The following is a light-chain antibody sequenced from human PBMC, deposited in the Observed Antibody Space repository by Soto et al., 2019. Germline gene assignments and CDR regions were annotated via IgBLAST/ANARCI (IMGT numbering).Light chain of an antibody. CDR1: SSDVGSYNL. CDR2: EGS. J-gene: IGLJ1*01. Sequence: QSVLTQPASVSGSPGQSITISCTGTSSDVGSYNLVSWYQHHPGKAPKLMIYEGSKRPSGVSNRFSGSNSGNTASLTISGLQAEDEADYYCCSYAGSSTSYVFGTGTKLTVL. V-gene: IGLV2-23*01. CDR3: CSYAGSSTSYV.